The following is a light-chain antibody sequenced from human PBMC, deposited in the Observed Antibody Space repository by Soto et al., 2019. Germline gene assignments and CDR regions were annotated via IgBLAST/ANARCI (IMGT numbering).Light chain of an antibody. Sequence: EIVLTQSPGTLSSSPGETAILSCRASQPFSASYSAWLQHKPGQTHRLLIFGASTRASGIPDRFSGSGSGADYTLTISRLEPEDFEVYYCHQCSGPPFPFGPGTKVEI. CDR2: GAS. CDR1: QPFSASY. J-gene: IGKJ2*01. CDR3: HQCSGPPFP. V-gene: IGKV3-20*01.